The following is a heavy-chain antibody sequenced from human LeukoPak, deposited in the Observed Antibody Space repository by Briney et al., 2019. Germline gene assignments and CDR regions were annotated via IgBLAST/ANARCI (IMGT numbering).Heavy chain of an antibody. CDR2: INPNSGGT. CDR3: ARDRYNWNYYYYMDV. V-gene: IGHV1-2*02. CDR1: GYTFTGYY. D-gene: IGHD1-20*01. J-gene: IGHJ6*03. Sequence: ASVKVSCKASGYTFTGYYMHWVRQAPGQGLEWMGWINPNSGGTNYAQKFQGRVTMTRDTSISTAYMELSRLRSDDTAVYYCARDRYNWNYYYYMDVWGKGTTVTVSS.